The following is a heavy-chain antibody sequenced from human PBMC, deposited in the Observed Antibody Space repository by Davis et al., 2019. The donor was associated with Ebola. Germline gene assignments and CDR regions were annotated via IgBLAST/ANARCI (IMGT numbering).Heavy chain of an antibody. V-gene: IGHV4-59*01. Sequence: SETLSLTCTVSSGSISSYYWSWIRQPPGKGLEWIGYIYYSGSTNYNPSLKSRVTTSVDTSKNQFSLKLSSVTAADTAVYYCAREGYDSSGYSPPNWFDPWGQGTLVTVSS. CDR1: SGSISSYY. CDR2: IYYSGST. J-gene: IGHJ5*02. D-gene: IGHD3-22*01. CDR3: AREGYDSSGYSPPNWFDP.